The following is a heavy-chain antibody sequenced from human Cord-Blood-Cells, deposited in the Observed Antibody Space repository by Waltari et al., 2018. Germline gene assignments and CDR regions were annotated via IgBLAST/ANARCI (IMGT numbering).Heavy chain of an antibody. J-gene: IGHJ4*02. CDR1: GYPFTGHY. CDR3: ARDLNTAAAGFFDY. D-gene: IGHD6-13*01. Sequence: QVQLVQSGAEAKKPGASVKVSCKASGYPFTGHYLHWVRQPPGQGLEWMGWINPNSGGTNYAQKFQGRVTMTRDTSISTAYMELSRLRSDDTAVYYCARDLNTAAAGFFDYWGQGTLVTVSS. CDR2: INPNSGGT. V-gene: IGHV1-2*02.